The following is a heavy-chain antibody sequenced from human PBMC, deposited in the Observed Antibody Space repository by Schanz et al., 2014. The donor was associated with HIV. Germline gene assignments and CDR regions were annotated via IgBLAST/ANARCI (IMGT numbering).Heavy chain of an antibody. CDR1: GLTFSSSI. J-gene: IGHJ3*01. CDR2: MSHDGFSK. V-gene: IGHV3-30*09. D-gene: IGHD6-19*01. Sequence: QVQLVESGGGVVQPGRSLRLSCTASGLTFSSSIMHWVRQAPGKGLDWVAGMSHDGFSKYFADSVKGRFAISREDSKNTVHLQMDSLRPEDTAVYYCAREGESSGRAGRFDLWGQGAMVTVSS. CDR3: AREGESSGRAGRFDL.